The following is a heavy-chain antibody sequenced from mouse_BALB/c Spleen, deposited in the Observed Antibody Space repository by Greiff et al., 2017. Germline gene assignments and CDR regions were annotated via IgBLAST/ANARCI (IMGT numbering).Heavy chain of an antibody. D-gene: IGHD1-1*01. CDR2: ISSDSSTI. CDR3: ARDYGSNYGAMDY. V-gene: IGHV5-17*02. CDR1: GFTFSSFG. Sequence: EVMLVESGGGLVQPGGSRKLSCAASGFTFSSFGMHWVRQAPERGLAWVAYISSDSSTIYYADTVKGRFTISRDNPKNTLFLQMTSLRSEDTAMYYCARDYGSNYGAMDYWGQGTSVTVSS. J-gene: IGHJ4*01.